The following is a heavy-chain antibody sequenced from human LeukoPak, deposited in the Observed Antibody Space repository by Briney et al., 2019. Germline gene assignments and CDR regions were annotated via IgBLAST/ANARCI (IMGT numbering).Heavy chain of an antibody. Sequence: GGSLRLSCAASAFTFSSYAMSWVRQAPGKGLEWVSAISAGADSTYYADSVQGRFTISRDNSKNTLHLQMGGLRAEDTAVYFCARGAYGDYDSWGQGTLGTVSS. CDR3: ARGAYGDYDS. D-gene: IGHD4-17*01. CDR2: ISAGADST. CDR1: AFTFSSYA. J-gene: IGHJ5*01. V-gene: IGHV3-23*01.